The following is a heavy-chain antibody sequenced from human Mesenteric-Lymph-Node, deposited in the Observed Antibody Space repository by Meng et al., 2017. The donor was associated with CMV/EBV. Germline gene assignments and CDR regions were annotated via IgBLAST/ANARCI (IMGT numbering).Heavy chain of an antibody. J-gene: IGHJ6*02. CDR3: AKAKRDGYNYYYFGMDV. CDR2: IRYDGSNK. CDR1: GFTFSTYG. Sequence: GESLKISCAASGFTFSTYGMHWVRQAPGKGLEWVAFIRYDGSNKYYEDSVKGRFTISRDSSKNTLSLQMNSLRAEDTAVYYCAKAKRDGYNYYYFGMDVWGQGTTVTVSS. V-gene: IGHV3-30*02. D-gene: IGHD5-24*01.